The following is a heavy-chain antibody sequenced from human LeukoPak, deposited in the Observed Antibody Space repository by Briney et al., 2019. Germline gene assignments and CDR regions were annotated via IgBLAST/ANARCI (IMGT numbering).Heavy chain of an antibody. CDR2: INTSGST. Sequence: SDTLSHPRFVSGGPLNNYLWSWIRQPAGEGLEWIGRINTSGSTNCNPSLKSRVTISVNTSKNQFSLKLSSVTAADTAVYYCARELYGSGNYWGQGTLVTVSS. J-gene: IGHJ4*02. CDR3: ARELYGSGNY. D-gene: IGHD3-10*01. CDR1: GGPLNNYL. V-gene: IGHV4-4*07.